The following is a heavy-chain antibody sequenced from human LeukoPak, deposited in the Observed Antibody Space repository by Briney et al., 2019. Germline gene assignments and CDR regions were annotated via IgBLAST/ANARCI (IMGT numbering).Heavy chain of an antibody. CDR3: ARAYSSSWYRFYYFDY. CDR1: GYTFTGYY. J-gene: IGHJ4*02. D-gene: IGHD6-13*01. Sequence: GASVKVSCKASGYTFTGYYMHWVRQAPGQGLEWMGWINPNSGGTNYAQKFQGWVTMTRDTSISTAYMELSRLRSDDTAVYYCARAYSSSWYRFYYFDYWGQGTLVTVSS. CDR2: INPNSGGT. V-gene: IGHV1-2*04.